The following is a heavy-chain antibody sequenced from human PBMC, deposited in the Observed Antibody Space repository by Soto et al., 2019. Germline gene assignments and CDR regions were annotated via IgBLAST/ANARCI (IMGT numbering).Heavy chain of an antibody. Sequence: GGSLRLSCTASGFYFGDYYMSWIRQAPGKGLEWVSYIDSDDGTTYYTDSVKGRFTISRDNAKNSLYLQMNSLRVEDTALYYCVRPYYSSSWFPFDRWGQGTLVTVSS. CDR2: IDSDDGTT. CDR1: GFYFGDYY. CDR3: VRPYYSSSWFPFDR. V-gene: IGHV3-11*01. J-gene: IGHJ4*02. D-gene: IGHD6-13*01.